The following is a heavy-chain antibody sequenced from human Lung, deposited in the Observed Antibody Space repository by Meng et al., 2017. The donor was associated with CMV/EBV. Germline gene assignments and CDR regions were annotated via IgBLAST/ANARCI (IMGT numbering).Heavy chain of an antibody. D-gene: IGHD6-13*01. V-gene: IGHV1-2*02. J-gene: IGHJ4*02. CDR3: ARAPGLSLAAAASDAYFDK. CDR2: IKPNSGAT. CDR1: GYTFTNYY. Sequence: ASVXVSXKASGYTFTNYYIHWVRQAPGQGLEWMGWIKPNSGATNYVQKFQGRLTVTRDTSITTAYMELTRLRSDDTAVYYCARAPGLSLAAAASDAYFDKWXQRTLVTVS.